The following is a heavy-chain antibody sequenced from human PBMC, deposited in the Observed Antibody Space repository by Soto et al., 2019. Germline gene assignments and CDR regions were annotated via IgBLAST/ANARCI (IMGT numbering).Heavy chain of an antibody. D-gene: IGHD1-26*01. J-gene: IGHJ3*02. CDR3: ATQWEPTTGDAFDI. Sequence: VAVIWYDGSNKYYADSVKGRFTISRDNSKNTLYLQMNSLRAEDTAVYYCATQWEPTTGDAFDIWGQGTMVTVSS. V-gene: IGHV3-33*01. CDR2: IWYDGSNK.